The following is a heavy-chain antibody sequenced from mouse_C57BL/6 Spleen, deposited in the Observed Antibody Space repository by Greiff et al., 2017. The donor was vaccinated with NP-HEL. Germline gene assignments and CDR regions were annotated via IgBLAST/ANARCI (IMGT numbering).Heavy chain of an antibody. D-gene: IGHD2-4*01. CDR1: GYSFTGYY. Sequence: LVESGPELVKPGASVKISCKASGYSFTGYYMNWVKQSPEKSLEWIGEINPSTGGTTYNQKFKAKATLTVDKSSSTAYMQLKSLTSEDSAVYCCARRYDYDEAWFAYWGQGTLVTVSA. CDR3: ARRYDYDEAWFAY. V-gene: IGHV1-42*01. CDR2: INPSTGGT. J-gene: IGHJ3*01.